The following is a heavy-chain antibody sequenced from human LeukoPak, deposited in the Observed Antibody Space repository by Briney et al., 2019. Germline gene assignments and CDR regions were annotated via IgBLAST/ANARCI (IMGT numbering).Heavy chain of an antibody. CDR3: ARLGYCSGGSCYYYYYMDV. D-gene: IGHD2-15*01. CDR2: INHSGST. J-gene: IGHJ6*03. CDR1: DGSFSGYY. V-gene: IGHV4-34*01. Sequence: PSETLSLTCAVYDGSFSGYYWSWIRQPPGKGLEWIGEINHSGSTNYNPSLKSRVTISLDTSKSQFSLKVRYVTAADTAAYYCARLGYCSGGSCYYYYYMDVWGKGTTVTVSS.